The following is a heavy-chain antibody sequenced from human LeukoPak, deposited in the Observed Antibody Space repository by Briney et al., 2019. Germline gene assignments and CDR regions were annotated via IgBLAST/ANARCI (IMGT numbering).Heavy chain of an antibody. J-gene: IGHJ5*02. V-gene: IGHV3-30*18. D-gene: IGHD3-3*02. CDR3: AKDRFGIFNWFDP. CDR1: GFTFSSYG. CDR2: ISYDGGNK. Sequence: GGSLRLSCAASGFTFSSYGMHWVRQAPGKGLEWVAVISYDGGNKYYADSVKGRFTISRDNSKNTLYLQMNSLRAEDTAVYYCAKDRFGIFNWFDPWGQGTLVTVSS.